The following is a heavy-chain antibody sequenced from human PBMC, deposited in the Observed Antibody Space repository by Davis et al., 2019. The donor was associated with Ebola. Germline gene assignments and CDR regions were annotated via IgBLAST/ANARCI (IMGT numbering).Heavy chain of an antibody. V-gene: IGHV3-48*02. CDR2: ISGSSSTI. D-gene: IGHD5-18*01. Sequence: GGSLRLSCVASGFTSTSYSMNWVRQTPGKGLEWVSYISGSSSTIYYADSVKGRFTISRDHAKNSLFLQMNSLRDEDTAVYYCARGGYSYGPSNAFDVWGRGTMVAVSS. CDR3: ARGGYSYGPSNAFDV. J-gene: IGHJ3*01. CDR1: GFTSTSYS.